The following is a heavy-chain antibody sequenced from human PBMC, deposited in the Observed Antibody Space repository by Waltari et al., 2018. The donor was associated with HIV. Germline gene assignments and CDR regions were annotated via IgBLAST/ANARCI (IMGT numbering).Heavy chain of an antibody. CDR2: ISWNRGSI. D-gene: IGHD4-4*01. J-gene: IGHJ6*02. V-gene: IGHV3-9*01. CDR3: AKEYSNYRSDLDYYYYGMDV. CDR1: GFTFDDYA. Sequence: EVQLVESGGGLVQPGRSLRLSCAASGFTFDDYAMHWVRQAPGKGLGWVSGISWNRGSIGYADSVKGRFTISRDNAKNSLYQQMNSLRAEDTALYYCAKEYSNYRSDLDYYYYGMDVWGQGTTVTVSS.